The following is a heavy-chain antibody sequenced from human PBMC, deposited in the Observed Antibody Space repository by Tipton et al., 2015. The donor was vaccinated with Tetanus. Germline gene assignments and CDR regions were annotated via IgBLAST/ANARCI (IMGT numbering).Heavy chain of an antibody. D-gene: IGHD2-15*01. V-gene: IGHV4-59*01. Sequence: TLSLTCTVSGGSISSYYWSWIRQPPGEGLEWIGYIFHRGSTNYNPSLKSRVTMSVDTSKNQFSLRLSSVTAADTAVYYCARVRRGCSGGGCYSSFDPWGQGSLVIVSS. CDR2: IFHRGST. CDR3: ARVRRGCSGGGCYSSFDP. CDR1: GGSISSYY. J-gene: IGHJ5*02.